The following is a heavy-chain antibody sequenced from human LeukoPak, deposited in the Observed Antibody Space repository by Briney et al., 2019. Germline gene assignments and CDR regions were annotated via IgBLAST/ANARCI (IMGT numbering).Heavy chain of an antibody. CDR2: IRYDGSNK. V-gene: IGHV3-30*02. Sequence: GGSLRLSCAASGFTVSSNYMSWVRQAPGKGLEWVAFIRYDGSNKYYADSVKGRFTISRDNSKNTLYLQMNSLRVEDTAVYYCAIIGGSIAAAENWGQGTLVTVSS. CDR3: AIIGGSIAAAEN. J-gene: IGHJ4*02. CDR1: GFTVSSNY. D-gene: IGHD6-13*01.